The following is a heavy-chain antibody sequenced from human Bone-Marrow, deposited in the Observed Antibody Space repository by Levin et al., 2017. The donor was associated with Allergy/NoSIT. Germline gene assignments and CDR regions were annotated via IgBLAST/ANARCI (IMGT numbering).Heavy chain of an antibody. CDR1: GDSVSSNSAA. J-gene: IGHJ4*02. Sequence: SQTLSLPCAIFGDSVSSNSAAWHWIRQSPLRGLEWLGRTYYRSKWYNDYAVSVKSRITINPDTSTNQFSLQLNSVTPEDTAVYYCAREGSGWYNIDRYFDYWGQGTLVTVSS. V-gene: IGHV6-1*01. CDR2: TYYRSKWYN. CDR3: AREGSGWYNIDRYFDY. D-gene: IGHD6-19*01.